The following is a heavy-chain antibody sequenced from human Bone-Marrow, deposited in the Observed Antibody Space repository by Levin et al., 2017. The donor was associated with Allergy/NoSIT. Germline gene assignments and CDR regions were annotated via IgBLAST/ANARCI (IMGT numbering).Heavy chain of an antibody. CDR2: LYYSGST. Sequence: SETLSLTCTVSAGSISSYYWSWIRQSPGKGLEWIGYLYYSGSTKYNPSLKSRVTISLDTSKNQFSLILSSVTAADTAVYYCASTYYLDSSGYYADYWGQGTLVTVSS. V-gene: IGHV4-59*01. D-gene: IGHD3-22*01. J-gene: IGHJ4*02. CDR3: ASTYYLDSSGYYADY. CDR1: AGSISSYY.